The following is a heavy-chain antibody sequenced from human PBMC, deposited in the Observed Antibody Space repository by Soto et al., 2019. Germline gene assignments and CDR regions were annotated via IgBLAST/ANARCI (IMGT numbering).Heavy chain of an antibody. CDR3: ARRYSSGWYYDYFDY. J-gene: IGHJ4*02. V-gene: IGHV1-18*01. CDR1: GYTFTSYG. CDR2: ISAYNGNT. Sequence: GASVKVSCKASGYTFTSYGISWVRQAPGQGLEWMGWISAYNGNTNYAQKLQGRVTMTTDTSTSTAYMELRSLRSDDTAVYYCARRYSSGWYYDYFDYWGQGTLVTSPQ. D-gene: IGHD6-19*01.